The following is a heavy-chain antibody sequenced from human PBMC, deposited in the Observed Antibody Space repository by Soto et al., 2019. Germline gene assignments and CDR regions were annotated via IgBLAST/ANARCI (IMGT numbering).Heavy chain of an antibody. CDR3: AREQRSIVSPWFDP. CDR1: GDSVSSGSYY. D-gene: IGHD2-15*01. V-gene: IGHV4-61*01. Sequence: SETLSLTCIVFGDSVSSGSYYWSWIRQPPGKGLEWIGNVYYTGSTIYNPSLRSRVTISVDTSKSQLSLKVTSVTAADTAVYYCAREQRSIVSPWFDPWGQG. J-gene: IGHJ5*02. CDR2: VYYTGST.